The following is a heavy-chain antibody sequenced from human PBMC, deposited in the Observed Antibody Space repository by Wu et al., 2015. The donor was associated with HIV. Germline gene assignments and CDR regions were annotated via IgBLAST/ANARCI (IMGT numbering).Heavy chain of an antibody. CDR2: IIPIFGTA. CDR3: AGGGGPMVRGDYSDY. Sequence: QVRLVQSGAEVKKPGSSLKVSCKTSGGSLISYAISWVRQAPGQGLEWMGGIIPIFGTANYAQKFQGRVTITTDESTSTAYMELSSLRSEDTAVYYCAGGGGPMVRGDYSDYWGQGTLVTVSS. V-gene: IGHV1-69*05. CDR1: GGSLISYA. D-gene: IGHD3-10*01. J-gene: IGHJ4*02.